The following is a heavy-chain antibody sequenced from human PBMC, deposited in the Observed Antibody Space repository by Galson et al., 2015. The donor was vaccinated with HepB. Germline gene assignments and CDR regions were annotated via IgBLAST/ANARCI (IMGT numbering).Heavy chain of an antibody. D-gene: IGHD3-10*01. CDR2: INHSGST. J-gene: IGHJ4*02. CDR1: GGSFSGYY. CDR3: ARGLRSGTMVRGVSPDFDY. V-gene: IGHV4-34*01. Sequence: LSLTCTVYGGSFSGYYWSWIRQPPGKGLEWIGEINHSGSTNYNPSLKSRVTISVDTSKNQFSLKLSSVTAADTAVYYCARGLRSGTMVRGVSPDFDYWGQGTLVTVSS.